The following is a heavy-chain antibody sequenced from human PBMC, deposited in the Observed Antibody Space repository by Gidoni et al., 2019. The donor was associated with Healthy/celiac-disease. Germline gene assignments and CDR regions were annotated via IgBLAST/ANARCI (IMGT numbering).Heavy chain of an antibody. CDR1: GFTFRRYA. Sequence: EVQLLESGGGLVQPGGSLRLSCAASGFTFRRYAMSWVRQAPVKGMEWVSAISGSGGSTYYADSVKGRFTISRDNSKNTLYLQMNSVRAEDTAVYYCAKEVSMVIKDWGQGTLVTVSS. CDR2: ISGSGGST. V-gene: IGHV3-23*01. D-gene: IGHD3-22*01. CDR3: AKEVSMVIKD. J-gene: IGHJ4*02.